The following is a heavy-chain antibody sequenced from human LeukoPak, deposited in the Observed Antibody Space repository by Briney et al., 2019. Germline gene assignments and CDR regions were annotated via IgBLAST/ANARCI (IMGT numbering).Heavy chain of an antibody. J-gene: IGHJ5*02. D-gene: IGHD6-6*01. CDR3: ARHGIAARRGRFDP. V-gene: IGHV4-39*01. CDR2: IYYSGIT. Sequence: PSETPSLTCTVSGGSISSSSYYWRWIRQPPGKGLEWIGRIYYSGITYYNPSLQSRVTISVDTSKNQFSLKLSSVTAADTAVYYSARHGIAARRGRFDPWSQGTLVTVSS. CDR1: GGSISSSSYY.